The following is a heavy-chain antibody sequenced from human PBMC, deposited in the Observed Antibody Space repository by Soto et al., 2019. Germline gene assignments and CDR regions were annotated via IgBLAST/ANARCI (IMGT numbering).Heavy chain of an antibody. V-gene: IGHV1-69*05. CDR2: IIPIFGTA. D-gene: IGHD3-22*01. CDR1: GGTFSSYA. CDR3: ARDNYYDSSGYCDPGGEFDP. J-gene: IGHJ5*02. Sequence: SVKVSCKASGGTFSSYAISWVRQAPGQGLEWMGGIIPIFGTANYAQKFQGRVTITTDESTSTAYMELSSLRSEDTAVYYCARDNYYDSSGYCDPGGEFDPWGQGTLVTVSS.